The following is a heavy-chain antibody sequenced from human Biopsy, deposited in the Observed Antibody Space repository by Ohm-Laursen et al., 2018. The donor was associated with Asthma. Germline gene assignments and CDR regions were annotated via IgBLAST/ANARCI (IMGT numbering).Heavy chain of an antibody. CDR3: ARGASSNGAHYYFDY. CDR2: IYSGGTS. V-gene: IGHV3-53*01. CDR1: GFAVSSAH. J-gene: IGHJ4*02. D-gene: IGHD2-2*01. Sequence: SLRLSCAASGFAVSSAHMFWVRQAPWKGLEGSSVIYSGGTSHTADSVRGRFTISRDYSKNTLYLPMHSLRAEDTAVYYCARGASSNGAHYYFDYWGQGTLVTVSS.